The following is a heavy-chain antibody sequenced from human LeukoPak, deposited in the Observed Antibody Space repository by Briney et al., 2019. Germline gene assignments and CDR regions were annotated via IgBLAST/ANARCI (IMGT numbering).Heavy chain of an antibody. J-gene: IGHJ4*02. CDR1: GFTVSSNF. CDR2: IYSRGGT. D-gene: IGHD3-22*01. V-gene: IGHV3-53*01. Sequence: PGGSLRLSCAASGFTVSSNFMSWVRQAPGKGLECVSVIYSRGGTYYADSVQGRFTISRDASKNTLFLQMNSLRAEDTAVYYCARDQATTYYYDSSAHADFDYWGQGTLVTVSS. CDR3: ARDQATTYYYDSSAHADFDY.